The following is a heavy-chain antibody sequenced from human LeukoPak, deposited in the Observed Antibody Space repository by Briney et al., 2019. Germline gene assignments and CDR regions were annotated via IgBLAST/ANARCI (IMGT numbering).Heavy chain of an antibody. V-gene: IGHV4-4*07. J-gene: IGHJ6*03. D-gene: IGHD1-26*01. Sequence: SETLSLTCTVSGGSISSYYWSWIRQPAGKGLEWIGRIYTSGSTNYNPSLKSRVTMSVDTSKNQFSLKLSSVTAADTAVYYCARAVVDGSISAYYYYYMDVWGKGTTVTVSS. CDR3: ARAVVDGSISAYYYYYMDV. CDR2: IYTSGST. CDR1: GGSISSYY.